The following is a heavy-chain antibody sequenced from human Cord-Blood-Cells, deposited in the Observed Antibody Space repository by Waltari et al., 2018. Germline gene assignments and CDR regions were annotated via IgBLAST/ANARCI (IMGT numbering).Heavy chain of an antibody. D-gene: IGHD3-3*01. J-gene: IGHJ4*02. CDR2: INHSGST. Sequence: QVQLQQWGAGLLKPSETLSLTCAVYGASFSGYSWSWIRQPPGKGLEWIGEINHSGSTNYNPSLKSRVTISVDTSKNQFSLKLSSVTAADTAVYYCARLGRSGYYYWGQGTLVTVSS. V-gene: IGHV4-34*01. CDR3: ARLGRSGYYY. CDR1: GASFSGYS.